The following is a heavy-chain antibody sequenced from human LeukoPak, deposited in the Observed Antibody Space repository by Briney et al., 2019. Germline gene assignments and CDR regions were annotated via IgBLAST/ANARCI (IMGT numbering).Heavy chain of an antibody. V-gene: IGHV3-15*01. CDR3: TTAAALG. Sequence: GGSLRLSCAASGFTFSNTWMSWVRQAPGKGLEWVGRIKSENDGGTTDYASPVRGRFVISRDDSKNTLYLQMSGLRMEDTAVYYCTTAAALGWGQGTLVTVSS. CDR2: IKSENDGGTT. D-gene: IGHD6-25*01. J-gene: IGHJ4*02. CDR1: GFTFSNTW.